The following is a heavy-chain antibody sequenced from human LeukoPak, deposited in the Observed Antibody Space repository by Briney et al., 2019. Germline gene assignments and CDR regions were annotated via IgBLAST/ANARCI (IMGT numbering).Heavy chain of an antibody. D-gene: IGHD6-13*01. CDR3: ARDMTAAGTGYFDL. V-gene: IGHV1-2*02. J-gene: IGHJ2*01. Sequence: ASVKVSCKASGYTFTGYYMHWVRQAPGQGLEWMGWINPNSGGTNYAQKFQGRVTMTRDTSISTAYMELSRLRSDDTAVYYCARDMTAAGTGYFDLWGHGTLVTVSS. CDR2: INPNSGGT. CDR1: GYTFTGYY.